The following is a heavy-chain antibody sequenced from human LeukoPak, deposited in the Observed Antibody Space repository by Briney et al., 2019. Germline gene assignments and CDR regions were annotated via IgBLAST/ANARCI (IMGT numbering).Heavy chain of an antibody. CDR1: GFTFSSYA. CDR3: ARGPRFIGVDY. CDR2: ISYDGSNK. D-gene: IGHD3-3*01. Sequence: GGSLRLSCAASGFTFSSYAMHWVRQAPGKGLEWVAVISYDGSNKYYADSVKGRFTISRDNSKNTLYLQMNSLRAEDTAVYYCARGPRFIGVDYWGREPWSPSP. J-gene: IGHJ4*02. V-gene: IGHV3-30-3*01.